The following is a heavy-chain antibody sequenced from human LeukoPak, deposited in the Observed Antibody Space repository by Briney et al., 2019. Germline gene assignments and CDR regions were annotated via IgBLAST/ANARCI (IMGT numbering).Heavy chain of an antibody. D-gene: IGHD5-18*01. Sequence: GGSLRLSCVASGFTFSSYAMHWVRQAPGKGLEWVAVISYDGSNKYYADSVKGRFTISRDNSKNTLYLQMNSLRAEDTAVYYCARGIGVEDTAMEALYYYYGMDVWGKGTTVTVSS. CDR2: ISYDGSNK. V-gene: IGHV3-30*04. CDR3: ARGIGVEDTAMEALYYYYGMDV. CDR1: GFTFSSYA. J-gene: IGHJ6*04.